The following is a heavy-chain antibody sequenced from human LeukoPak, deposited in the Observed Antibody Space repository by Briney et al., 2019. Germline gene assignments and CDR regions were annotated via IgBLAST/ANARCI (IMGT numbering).Heavy chain of an antibody. CDR2: IKQDGSDK. J-gene: IGHJ4*02. CDR3: ARDLTGSDY. D-gene: IGHD2-15*01. CDR1: GFTFSSYA. V-gene: IGHV3-7*01. Sequence: GGSLRLSCAASGFTFSSYAMSCVRQVPGKGLEWVANIKQDGSDKHYVDSVKGRFTISRDNSKNTLYLQMNSLRAEDTAVYYCARDLTGSDYWGQGTLVTVSS.